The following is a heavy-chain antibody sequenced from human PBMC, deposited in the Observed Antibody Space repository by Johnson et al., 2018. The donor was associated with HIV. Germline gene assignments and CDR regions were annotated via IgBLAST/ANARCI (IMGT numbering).Heavy chain of an antibody. D-gene: IGHD5-24*01. CDR3: ARDSIEMATNSEDAFDV. V-gene: IGHV3-30-3*01. CDR1: GFTFSSYA. Sequence: QVQLVESGGGVVQPGRSLRLSCAASGFTFSSYAMHWVRQAPGKGLEWVAVISYDGSNKYYADSVKVRFTISRDNSKNTLYLQMNSLRAEDTAVYYCARDSIEMATNSEDAFDVWGQGTMVTVSS. CDR2: ISYDGSNK. J-gene: IGHJ3*01.